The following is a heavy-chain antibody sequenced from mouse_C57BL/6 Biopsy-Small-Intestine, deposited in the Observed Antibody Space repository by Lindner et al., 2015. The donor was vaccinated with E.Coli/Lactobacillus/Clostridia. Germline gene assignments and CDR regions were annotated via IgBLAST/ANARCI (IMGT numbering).Heavy chain of an antibody. CDR1: RDTFSNYA. D-gene: IGHD1-2*01. V-gene: IGHV1-18*01. Sequence: SVKVSCKASRDTFSNYAISWVRQGPGQGLEWMGGLIPIYGTPNYAQKFQGRVTITADGSTSTAYMELHSLMSDDTAVYYCSIAAGPFDYWGQGTLITVS. CDR3: SIAAGPFDY. J-gene: IGHJ3*01. CDR2: LIPIYGTP.